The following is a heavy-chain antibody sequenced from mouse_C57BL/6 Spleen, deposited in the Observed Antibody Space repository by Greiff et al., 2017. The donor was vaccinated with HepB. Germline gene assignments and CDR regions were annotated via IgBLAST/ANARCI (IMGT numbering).Heavy chain of an antibody. CDR3: GSTTVVAPFAY. V-gene: IGHV14-4*01. D-gene: IGHD1-1*01. Sequence: VQLQQSGAELVRPGASVKLSCTASGFNIKDDYMHWVKQRPEQGLEWIGWIDPENGDTEYASKFQGKATITADTSSNTAYLQLSSLTSEDTAVYYCGSTTVVAPFAYWGQGTLVTVSA. CDR2: IDPENGDT. J-gene: IGHJ3*01. CDR1: GFNIKDDY.